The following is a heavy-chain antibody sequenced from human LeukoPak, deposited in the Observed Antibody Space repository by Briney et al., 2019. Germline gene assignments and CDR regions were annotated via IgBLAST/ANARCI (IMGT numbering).Heavy chain of an antibody. CDR2: IYYSGST. CDR3: ASEPYSNYDYYYYMDV. Sequence: SETLSLTCTVSGGSISSSSYYWGWIRQPPGKGLEWIGSIYYSGSTYYNPSLKSRVTIPVDTSKNQFSLKLSSVTAADTAVYYCASEPYSNYDYYYYMDVWGKGTTVTVSS. J-gene: IGHJ6*03. D-gene: IGHD4-11*01. V-gene: IGHV4-39*01. CDR1: GGSISSSSYY.